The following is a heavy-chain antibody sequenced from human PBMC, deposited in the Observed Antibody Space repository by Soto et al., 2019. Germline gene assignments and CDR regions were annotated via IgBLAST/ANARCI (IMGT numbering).Heavy chain of an antibody. CDR1: GFTFSSYD. J-gene: IGHJ4*02. D-gene: IGHD3-22*01. Sequence: GGSLRLSCSASGFTFSSYDMHWVRQGTGKGLEWVSAIGTTGDTYYAGSVKGRFTISRENAKNSLYLQMNSLRAGDTAIYFCARAIGPTLFDYWGQGALVTVSS. CDR3: ARAIGPTLFDY. CDR2: IGTTGDT. V-gene: IGHV3-13*04.